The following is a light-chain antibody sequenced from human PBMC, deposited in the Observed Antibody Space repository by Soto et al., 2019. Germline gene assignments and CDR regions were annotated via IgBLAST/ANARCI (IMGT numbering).Light chain of an antibody. J-gene: IGLJ1*01. Sequence: QSLLTQPASGSGFPGQSIAISCTGTSSDVGGYNYVSWYQQHPGKAPKLMVYDVSNRPSGVSNRFSGSKSGNTASLTISGLQAEDEADYYCSSYTSSSTYVFGTGTKVTVL. CDR3: SSYTSSSTYV. V-gene: IGLV2-14*01. CDR2: DVS. CDR1: SSDVGGYNY.